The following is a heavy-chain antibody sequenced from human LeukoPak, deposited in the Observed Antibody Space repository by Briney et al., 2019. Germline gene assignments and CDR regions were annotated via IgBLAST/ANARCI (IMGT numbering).Heavy chain of an antibody. CDR3: ARGGYCSSTSCYYYFDY. D-gene: IGHD2-2*03. Sequence: SQTLSLTCTVSGGSISSGGYYWSWIRQPPGKGLEWIGYIYHSGSTYYNPSLKSRVTISVDRSKNQFSLKLSSVTAADTAVYYCARGGYCSSTSCYYYFDYWGQGTLVTVSS. CDR2: IYHSGST. J-gene: IGHJ4*02. V-gene: IGHV4-30-2*01. CDR1: GGSISSGGYY.